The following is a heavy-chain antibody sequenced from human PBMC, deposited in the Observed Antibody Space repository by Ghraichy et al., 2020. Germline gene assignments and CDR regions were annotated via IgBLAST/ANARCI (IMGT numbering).Heavy chain of an antibody. V-gene: IGHV3-21*01. J-gene: IGHJ4*02. CDR2: ISSSSTYI. CDR3: AIIVATRSQVDS. D-gene: IGHD5-12*01. CDR1: GFTFSSNN. Sequence: GGSLRLSCAASGFTFSSNNMNWVRQAPGKGLVWVSFISSSSTYIHYADSVKGRFTISRDNAKNSLYLQSNSLSAEDTAVYYCAIIVATRSQVDSWGQGTLVTVSS.